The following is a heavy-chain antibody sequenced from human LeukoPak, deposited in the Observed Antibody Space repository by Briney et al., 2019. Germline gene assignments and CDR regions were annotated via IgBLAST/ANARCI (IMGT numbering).Heavy chain of an antibody. J-gene: IGHJ4*02. Sequence: GGSLRLSCAASGFTFSSYWTTWVRQAPGKGLEWVANIKQDGSEKYYVDSVKGRFTISRDNAKNSLYLQMNSLRAEDTAVYYCARIAGAGRAIDYWGQGTLVTVCS. CDR1: GFTFSSYW. V-gene: IGHV3-7*01. D-gene: IGHD6-13*01. CDR3: ARIAGAGRAIDY. CDR2: IKQDGSEK.